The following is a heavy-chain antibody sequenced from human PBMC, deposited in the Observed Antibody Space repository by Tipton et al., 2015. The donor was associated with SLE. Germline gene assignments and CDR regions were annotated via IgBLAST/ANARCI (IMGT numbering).Heavy chain of an antibody. CDR2: IKHSGST. CDR3: AREGIAAAGL. Sequence: TLSLTCTVSGGSISSHYWSWIRQPPGKGLEWIGEIKHSGSTNYNPSLKSRVTISVDTSKNQFSLKLSSVTAADTAVYYCAREGIAAAGLWGQGTLVTVSS. D-gene: IGHD6-13*01. J-gene: IGHJ4*02. CDR1: GGSISSHY. V-gene: IGHV4-34*01.